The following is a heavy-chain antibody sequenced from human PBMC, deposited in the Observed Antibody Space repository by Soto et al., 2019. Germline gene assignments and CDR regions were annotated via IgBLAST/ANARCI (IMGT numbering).Heavy chain of an antibody. CDR1: GYTFTGYY. D-gene: IGHD1-1*01. CDR3: AREATTSVRDSISGWFDP. V-gene: IGHV1-2*04. CDR2: INPNSGGT. J-gene: IGHJ5*02. Sequence: ASVKVSCKASGYTFTGYYMHWVRQAPGQGLEWMGWINPNSGGTNYAQKFQGWVTMTGDTAISTAYMELSRLRSDDTAVYYGAREATTSVRDSISGWFDPWGQGTLVTVSS.